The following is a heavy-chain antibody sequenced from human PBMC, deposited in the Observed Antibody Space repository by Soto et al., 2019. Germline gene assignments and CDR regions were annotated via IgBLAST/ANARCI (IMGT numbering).Heavy chain of an antibody. CDR2: IYYSGST. Sequence: SETLSLTCTVSGGSVSSGSYYCSCIRQPPGKGLEWIGYIYYSGSTNYNPSLKSRVTISVDTSKNQFSLKLSSLTAADTAVYFCATIPPHHISGLYRPRGWSQGTLVTVS. CDR3: ATIPPHHISGLYRPRG. D-gene: IGHD6-19*01. V-gene: IGHV4-61*01. J-gene: IGHJ4*02. CDR1: GGSVSSGSYY.